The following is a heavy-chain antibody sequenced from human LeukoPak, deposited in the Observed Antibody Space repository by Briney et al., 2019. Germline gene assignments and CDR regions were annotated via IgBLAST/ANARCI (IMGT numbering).Heavy chain of an antibody. D-gene: IGHD2-8*01. CDR2: IYPDDSDT. CDR3: ARHGHCTNGVCYSNYYYYMDV. CDR1: GYSFTSYW. Sequence: GESLKISCKGSGYSFTSYWIGWVRQMPGKGLEWMGIIYPDDSDTRCSPSFEGQVIISVDKSISTAYLQWSSLKASDTATYYCARHGHCTNGVCYSNYYYYMDVWGKGTTVTVSS. V-gene: IGHV5-51*01. J-gene: IGHJ6*03.